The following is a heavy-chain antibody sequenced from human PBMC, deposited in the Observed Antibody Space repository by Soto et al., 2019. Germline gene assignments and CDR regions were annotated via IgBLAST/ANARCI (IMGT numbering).Heavy chain of an antibody. Sequence: GASVKVSCKASGGTFSSYTISWVRQAPGQGLEWMGRIIPILGIANYAQKFQGRVTITADKSTSTAYMELSSLRSEDTAVYYCARDRTVPVQTGLYYYMDVWGKGTTVTVSS. J-gene: IGHJ6*03. CDR1: GGTFSSYT. V-gene: IGHV1-69*04. CDR2: IIPILGIA. CDR3: ARDRTVPVQTGLYYYMDV. D-gene: IGHD4-17*01.